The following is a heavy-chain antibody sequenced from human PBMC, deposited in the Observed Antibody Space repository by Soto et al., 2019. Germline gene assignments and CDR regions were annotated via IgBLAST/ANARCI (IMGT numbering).Heavy chain of an antibody. CDR1: GGTFSSYA. CDR2: IIPIFGTA. Sequence: ASVKVSCKASGGTFSSYAISWVRQAPGQGLEWMGGIIPIFGTANYAQKFQGRVTITADKSTSTAYMELSSLRSEDTAVYYCAREERLGYCSGGSCYQYYYYGMDVWGQGTTVTVSS. V-gene: IGHV1-69*06. D-gene: IGHD2-15*01. CDR3: AREERLGYCSGGSCYQYYYYGMDV. J-gene: IGHJ6*02.